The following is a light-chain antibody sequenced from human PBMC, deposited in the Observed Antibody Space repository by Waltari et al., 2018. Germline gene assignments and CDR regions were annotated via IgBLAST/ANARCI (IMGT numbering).Light chain of an antibody. V-gene: IGKV3-11*01. Sequence: EIVLTQSPATLSLSPGERATLSCRASQSVRSFLAWYQQKPGQAPRLLIHDASNRATGIPDRFSGSGSGTDFSLTISSLEPEDFAVYYCQQRINWPLTFGGGTKVEIK. CDR3: QQRINWPLT. CDR2: DAS. CDR1: QSVRSF. J-gene: IGKJ4*01.